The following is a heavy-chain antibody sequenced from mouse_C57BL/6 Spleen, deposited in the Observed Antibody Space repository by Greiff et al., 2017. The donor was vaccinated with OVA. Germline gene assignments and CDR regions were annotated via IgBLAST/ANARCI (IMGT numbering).Heavy chain of an antibody. D-gene: IGHD4-1*01. CDR3: ARSNWVYYAMDY. J-gene: IGHJ4*01. V-gene: IGHV1-53*01. CDR2: INPSNGGT. Sequence: QVQLQQSGTELVKPGASVKLSCKASGYTFTSYWMHWVKQRPGQGLEWIGNINPSNGGTNYNEKFKSKATLTVDKSSSTAYMQLSSLTSEDSAVYYCARSNWVYYAMDYWGQGTSVTVSS. CDR1: GYTFTSYW.